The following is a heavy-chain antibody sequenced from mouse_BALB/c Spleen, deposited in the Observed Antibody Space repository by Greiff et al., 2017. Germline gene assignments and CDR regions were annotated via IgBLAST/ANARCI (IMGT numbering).Heavy chain of an antibody. CDR3: ASGWLLHAMDY. V-gene: IGHV1-14*01. Sequence: VQLKESGPELVKPGASVKMSCKASGYTFTSYVMHWVKQKPGQGLEWIGYINPYNDGTKYNEKFKGKATLTSDKSSSTAYMELSSLTSEDSAVYYCASGWLLHAMDYWGQGTSVTVSS. J-gene: IGHJ4*01. CDR1: GYTFTSYV. CDR2: INPYNDGT. D-gene: IGHD2-3*01.